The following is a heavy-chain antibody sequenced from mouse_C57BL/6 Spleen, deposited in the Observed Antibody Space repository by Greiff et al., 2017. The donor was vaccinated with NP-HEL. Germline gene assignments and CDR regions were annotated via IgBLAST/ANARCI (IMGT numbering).Heavy chain of an antibody. CDR3: AAGGDLVYFDY. CDR1: GYTFTDYY. Sequence: EVQLQQSGPELVKPGASVKISCKASGYTFTDYYMNWVKQSHGKSLEWIGDINPNNGGTSYNQKFKGKATLTVDKSSSTAYMELRSLTSEDSAVYYCAAGGDLVYFDYWGQGTTLTVSS. CDR2: INPNNGGT. D-gene: IGHD3-3*01. V-gene: IGHV1-26*01. J-gene: IGHJ2*01.